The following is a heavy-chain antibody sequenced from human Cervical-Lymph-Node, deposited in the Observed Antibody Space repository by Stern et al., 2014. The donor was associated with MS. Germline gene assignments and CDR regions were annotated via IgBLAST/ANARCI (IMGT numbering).Heavy chain of an antibody. V-gene: IGHV3-11*01. CDR2: ISGSGDTL. D-gene: IGHD6-19*01. Sequence: VQLVESGGGLGKPGGSLRLSCATSGFTFSDYYMNWIRQAPGKGLEWISYISGSGDTLHHIDSVQGRFNISRDNVKNTLYLQMNSLRAEDTAIYYCARDRLSGGWFLQHWGQGTLVTVSS. CDR3: ARDRLSGGWFLQH. J-gene: IGHJ1*01. CDR1: GFTFSDYY.